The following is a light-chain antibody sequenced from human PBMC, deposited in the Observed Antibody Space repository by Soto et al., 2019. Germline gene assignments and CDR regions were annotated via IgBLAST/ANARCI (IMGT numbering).Light chain of an antibody. V-gene: IGLV2-23*01. CDR2: EGS. J-gene: IGLJ1*01. Sequence: QSALTQPAAVSGCPGQSITISCTGTSSDVGSYNLVSWYQQHPGKAPKLMIYEGSKRPSGVSNRFSGSKSGNTASLTISGLQAEDEADYYCCSYAGSSYVFGTGTKATVL. CDR3: CSYAGSSYV. CDR1: SSDVGSYNL.